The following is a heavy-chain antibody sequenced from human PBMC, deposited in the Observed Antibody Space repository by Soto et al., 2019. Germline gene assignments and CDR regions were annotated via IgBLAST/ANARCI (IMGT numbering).Heavy chain of an antibody. CDR2: IIPIFGTA. CDR3: ARVGLRTNRRGYYFDY. V-gene: IGHV1-69*13. J-gene: IGHJ4*02. D-gene: IGHD3-16*01. Sequence: WASVKVSCKASGGTFSSYAISWVRQAPGQGLEWMGGIIPIFGTANYAQKFQGRVTITADESTSTAYMELSSLRSEDTAVYYCARVGLRTNRRGYYFDYWGQGTLVTVSS. CDR1: GGTFSSYA.